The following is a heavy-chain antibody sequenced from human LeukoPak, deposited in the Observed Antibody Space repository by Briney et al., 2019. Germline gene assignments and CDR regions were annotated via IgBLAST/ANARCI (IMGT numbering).Heavy chain of an antibody. V-gene: IGHV4-30-2*01. CDR1: GGSISSGGYY. CDR3: AREGNDFWSGYYRY. D-gene: IGHD3-3*01. Sequence: PSQTLTLTCTVSGGSISSGGYYWSWIRQPPGKGLEWIGYIYHSGSTYYNPSLKSRVTISVDRSKNQFSLKLSSVTAADTAVYYCAREGNDFWSGYYRYWGQGTLVTVSS. J-gene: IGHJ4*02. CDR2: IYHSGST.